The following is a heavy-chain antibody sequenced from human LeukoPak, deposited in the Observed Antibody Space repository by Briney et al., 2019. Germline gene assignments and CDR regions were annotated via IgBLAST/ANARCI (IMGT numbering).Heavy chain of an antibody. CDR1: GYSISSGYY. Sequence: SETLSLTCTVSGYSISSGYYWGWIRQPPGKGLEWIGSIYQSGTTFYNPSLKSRVTISVDTSKNQFSLKLSSVTAADTAVYYCARVLSVRSYGDYWGQGTLVTVSS. D-gene: IGHD3-16*01. J-gene: IGHJ4*02. CDR2: IYQSGTT. V-gene: IGHV4-38-2*02. CDR3: ARVLSVRSYGDY.